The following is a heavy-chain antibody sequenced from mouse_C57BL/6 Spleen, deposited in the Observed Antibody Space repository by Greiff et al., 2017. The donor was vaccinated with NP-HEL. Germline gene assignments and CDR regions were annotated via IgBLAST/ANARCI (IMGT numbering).Heavy chain of an antibody. V-gene: IGHV1-72*01. D-gene: IGHD2-3*01. CDR3: ARGGMGYDAFDY. J-gene: IGHJ2*01. CDR1: GYTFTSYW. CDR2: IDPNSGGT. Sequence: QVHVKQPGAELVKPGASVKLSCKASGYTFTSYWMHWVKQRPGRGLEWIGRIDPNSGGTKYNETFTSKATLTVDKPSSTAYMQLSSLTSEDSAVYYCARGGMGYDAFDYWGQGTTLTVSS.